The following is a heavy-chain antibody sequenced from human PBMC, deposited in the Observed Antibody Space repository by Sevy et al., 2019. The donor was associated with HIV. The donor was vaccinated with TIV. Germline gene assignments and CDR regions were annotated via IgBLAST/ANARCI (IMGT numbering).Heavy chain of an antibody. V-gene: IGHV3-48*03. CDR3: ARVGDDSSGYYYGGYYYYMDV. J-gene: IGHJ6*03. Sequence: GGSLRLSCAASGFTFSSYEMNWVRQAPGKGLEWVSYISSSGSTIYYADSVKGRFNISRDNAKNSLYLQMNSLRAEDTAVYYCARVGDDSSGYYYGGYYYYMDVWGKGTTVTVSS. CDR2: ISSSGSTI. CDR1: GFTFSSYE. D-gene: IGHD3-22*01.